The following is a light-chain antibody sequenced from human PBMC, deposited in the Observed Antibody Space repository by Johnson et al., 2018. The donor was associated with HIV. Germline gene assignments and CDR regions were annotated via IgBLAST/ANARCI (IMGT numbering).Light chain of an antibody. Sequence: QPVLTQPPSVSAAPGQKVIISCSGSSSNIGNNYVSWYQQLPGTAPKLLIYDNNKRPSGIPGRFSGSKSGTSTTLGITGLQTGDEADYYCGTWDGSLSAGVFGTGTKVTVL. CDR3: GTWDGSLSAGV. CDR2: DNN. J-gene: IGLJ1*01. V-gene: IGLV1-51*01. CDR1: SSNIGNNY.